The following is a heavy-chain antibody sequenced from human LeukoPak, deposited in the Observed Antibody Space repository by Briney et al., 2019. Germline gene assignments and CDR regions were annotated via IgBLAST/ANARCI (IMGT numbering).Heavy chain of an antibody. CDR2: IYYSGST. CDR3: ARHSSGWYRWFDP. Sequence: SDTLSLTRTVSGGPISSYYWSWIRQPPGKEGEGIVYIYYSGSTNYTPSLKSRVTISVDTSKNQFSLKLSSVTAADTAVYYCARHSSGWYRWFDPWGQGTLVTVSS. V-gene: IGHV4-59*07. D-gene: IGHD6-19*01. J-gene: IGHJ5*02. CDR1: GGPISSYY.